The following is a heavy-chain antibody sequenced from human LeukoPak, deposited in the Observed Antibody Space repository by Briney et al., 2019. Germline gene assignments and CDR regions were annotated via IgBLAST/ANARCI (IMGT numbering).Heavy chain of an antibody. D-gene: IGHD1-26*01. Sequence: ASVKVSCKASGYTFTNYDINWVRQATGQGLEWMGWMNPNSGNTGYAQKFQGRVTMTRNTSISTAYLELSSLRSEDTALYYCARDIAGATKGGWFDTWGQGTPVTVSS. J-gene: IGHJ5*02. CDR2: MNPNSGNT. V-gene: IGHV1-8*01. CDR1: GYTFTNYD. CDR3: ARDIAGATKGGWFDT.